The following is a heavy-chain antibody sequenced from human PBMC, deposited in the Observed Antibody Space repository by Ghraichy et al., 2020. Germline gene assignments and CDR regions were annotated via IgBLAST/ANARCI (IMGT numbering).Heavy chain of an antibody. CDR2: ISSTSTYM. J-gene: IGHJ4*02. V-gene: IGHV3-21*06. CDR3: SRDLSATSSRRACGY. CDR1: GFTFSYFT. Sequence: GGSLRLSCAASGFTFSYFTMHWVRQAPGKGLEWVSSISSTSTYMNYADSVKGRFTISRDNAQNLLYLQLDSLRVEDTAVYYCSRDLSATSSRRACGYWGQGILVTVSS. D-gene: IGHD6-13*01.